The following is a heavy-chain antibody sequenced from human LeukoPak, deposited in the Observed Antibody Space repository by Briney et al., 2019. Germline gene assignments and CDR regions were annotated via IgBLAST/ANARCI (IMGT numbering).Heavy chain of an antibody. Sequence: SETLSLTCAVYGGSFSGYYWSWIRQPPGKGLEWIGEINHSGSTNYNPSLKSRVTISVDTSKNQFSLKLSSVTAADTAVYYCARTVVVTRGSLWYFDLWGRGTLVTVSS. V-gene: IGHV4-34*01. CDR2: INHSGST. J-gene: IGHJ2*01. CDR1: GGSFSGYY. CDR3: ARTVVVTRGSLWYFDL. D-gene: IGHD2-21*02.